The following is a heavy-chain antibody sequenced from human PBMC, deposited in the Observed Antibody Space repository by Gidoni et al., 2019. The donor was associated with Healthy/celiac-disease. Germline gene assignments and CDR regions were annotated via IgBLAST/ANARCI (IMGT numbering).Heavy chain of an antibody. Sequence: EVQLLESGGGLVQPGGSLRLSCAASGFTFSSYAMGWVRQAPGKGLEWVSAISGSGGSTYYADSVKGRFTISRDNSKNTLYLQMNSLRAEDTAVYYCAKSVWLRGDFDYWGQGTLVTVSS. D-gene: IGHD5-12*01. J-gene: IGHJ4*02. CDR1: GFTFSSYA. CDR2: ISGSGGST. V-gene: IGHV3-23*01. CDR3: AKSVWLRGDFDY.